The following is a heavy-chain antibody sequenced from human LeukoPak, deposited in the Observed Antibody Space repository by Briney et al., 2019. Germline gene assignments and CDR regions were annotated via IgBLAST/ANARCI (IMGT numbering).Heavy chain of an antibody. CDR1: GYTFTVYY. Sequence: ASVKVSCKASGYTFTVYYMHWVRQAPGQGLEWMGIINPSGGSTSYAQKFQGRVTMTRDTSTSTVYMELSSLRSEDTAVYYCARVATMIVVVNYFDYWGQGTLVTVSS. CDR2: INPSGGST. J-gene: IGHJ4*02. V-gene: IGHV1-46*01. D-gene: IGHD3-22*01. CDR3: ARVATMIVVVNYFDY.